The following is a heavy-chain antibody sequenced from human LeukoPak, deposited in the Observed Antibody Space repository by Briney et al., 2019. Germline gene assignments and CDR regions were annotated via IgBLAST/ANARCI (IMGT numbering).Heavy chain of an antibody. CDR3: ARVQRITIFGVVHNWFDP. J-gene: IGHJ5*02. Sequence: SETLSLTCAVSSGSIFSSNWWSWVRQPPGKGLEWIGQIFHDGSTSYSPSLKSRVTISVDKSKNQFSLRLTSVTAADTAVYYCARVQRITIFGVVHNWFDPWGQGTLVTVSS. CDR2: IFHDGST. D-gene: IGHD3-3*01. V-gene: IGHV4-4*02. CDR1: SGSIFSSNW.